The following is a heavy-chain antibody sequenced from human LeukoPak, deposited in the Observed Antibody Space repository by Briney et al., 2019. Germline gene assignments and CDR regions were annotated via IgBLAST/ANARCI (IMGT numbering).Heavy chain of an antibody. V-gene: IGHV4-38-2*02. CDR3: ARDGPTYYYDSNGYYFGY. CDR2: IYQSGSA. J-gene: IGHJ4*02. D-gene: IGHD3-22*01. CDR1: GYSISSSYY. Sequence: SETLSLTCAVSGYSISSSYYWGWMRQPPGKGLERIGGIYQSGSAYYNPSLNSRVTISVDTSKNQFSLKLSSVTAADTAVYYCARDGPTYYYDSNGYYFGYWGQGTLVTVSS.